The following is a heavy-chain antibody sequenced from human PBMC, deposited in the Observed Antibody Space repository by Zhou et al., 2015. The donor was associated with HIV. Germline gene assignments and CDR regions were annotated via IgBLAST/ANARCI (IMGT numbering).Heavy chain of an antibody. CDR1: GGTFSSYA. J-gene: IGHJ6*03. CDR3: ASGAYYDFWSGYSNRQHQLSYYYYMDV. CDR2: IIPIFGTA. Sequence: QVQLVQSGAEVKKPGSSVKVSCKASGGTFSSYAISWVRQAPGQGLEWMGGIIPIFGTANYAQKFQGRVTITADESTSTAYMELSSLRSEDTAVYYCASGAYYDFWSGYSNRQHQLSYYYYMDVWGKGTTVTVSS. D-gene: IGHD3-3*01. V-gene: IGHV1-69*01.